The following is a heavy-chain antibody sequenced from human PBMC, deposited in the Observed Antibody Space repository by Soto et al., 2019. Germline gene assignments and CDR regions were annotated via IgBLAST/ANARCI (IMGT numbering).Heavy chain of an antibody. V-gene: IGHV4-34*01. CDR3: ARDHRRYDFWSGSLNWFDP. D-gene: IGHD3-3*01. CDR2: INHSGST. Sequence: SETLSFTCAVYGGSFGGYYRSWIRQPPGKGLEWIGEINHSGSTNYNPSLKSRVTISVDTSKNQFSLKLSSVTAADTAVYYCARDHRRYDFWSGSLNWFDPWGQGTLVTVSS. CDR1: GGSFGGYY. J-gene: IGHJ5*02.